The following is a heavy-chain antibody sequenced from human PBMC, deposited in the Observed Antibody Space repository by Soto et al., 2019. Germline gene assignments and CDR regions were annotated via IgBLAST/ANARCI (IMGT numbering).Heavy chain of an antibody. J-gene: IGHJ3*02. V-gene: IGHV3-23*01. Sequence: GGSLRLSCAASGFTFSSYAMSWVRQAPGKGLEWVSAISGSGGSTYYADSVKGRFTISRDNSKNTLYLQMNSLRAEDTAVYYGAKQGPLGPKGGRELVDAFDIWGQGTMVTVSS. D-gene: IGHD1-26*01. CDR1: GFTFSSYA. CDR3: AKQGPLGPKGGRELVDAFDI. CDR2: ISGSGGST.